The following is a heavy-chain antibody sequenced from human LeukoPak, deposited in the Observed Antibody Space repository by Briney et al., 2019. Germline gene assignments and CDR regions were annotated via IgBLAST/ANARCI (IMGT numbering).Heavy chain of an antibody. CDR3: ARSVGTVVVPAAMTYGMDV. Sequence: SQTLSLTCAISGDSVSSNIRTWNWIRQSPSRGLEWLGRTYYRSKWYNDYAVSVKSRITIDPDTSKNQFSLQLNSVTPEDTAVYYCARSVGTVVVPAAMTYGMDVWGQGTTVTVSS. J-gene: IGHJ6*02. CDR2: TYYRSKWYN. V-gene: IGHV6-1*01. D-gene: IGHD2-2*01. CDR1: GDSVSSNIRT.